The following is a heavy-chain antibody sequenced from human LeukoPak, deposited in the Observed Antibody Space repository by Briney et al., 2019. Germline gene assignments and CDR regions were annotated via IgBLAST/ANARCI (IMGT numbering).Heavy chain of an antibody. D-gene: IGHD1-26*01. CDR2: IYYSGST. Sequence: KPSETLSLTCTVSGGSISSYYWSWIRQPPGKGLEWIGYIYYSGSTNYNPSLKSRVTISVDTSKNQFSLKLSSVTAADTAVYYCARPTYSGSYFDYWGQGTLVTVSS. CDR1: GGSISSYY. CDR3: ARPTYSGSYFDY. J-gene: IGHJ4*02. V-gene: IGHV4-59*12.